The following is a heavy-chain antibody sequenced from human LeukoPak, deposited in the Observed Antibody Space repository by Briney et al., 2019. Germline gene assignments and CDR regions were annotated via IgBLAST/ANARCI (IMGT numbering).Heavy chain of an antibody. V-gene: IGHV4-31*03. CDR2: IYYSGST. CDR1: GGSISSGVYY. D-gene: IGHD3-10*01. J-gene: IGHJ3*02. Sequence: PSQTLSLTCTVSGGSISSGVYYWSWIRQHPAKGLEWIGYIYYSGSTYSNPSLKSRLTMSVDISKNQFSLKLSSVTAADTAVYYCARGVKGLRGAFDIWGQGTMVTVSS. CDR3: ARGVKGLRGAFDI.